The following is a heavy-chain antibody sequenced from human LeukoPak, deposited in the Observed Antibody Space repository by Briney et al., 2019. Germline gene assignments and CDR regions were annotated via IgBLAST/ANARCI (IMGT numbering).Heavy chain of an antibody. J-gene: IGHJ4*02. CDR1: EYTLTGYY. CDR3: ARSLDSSGWLYY. Sequence: ASVKVSCKASEYTLTGYYMHWVRQAPGQGLEWMGWINPNSGGTNYAQKFQGRVTMTRDTSISTAYMELSRLRSDDTAVYYCARSLDSSGWLYYWGQGTLVTVSS. V-gene: IGHV1-2*02. D-gene: IGHD6-19*01. CDR2: INPNSGGT.